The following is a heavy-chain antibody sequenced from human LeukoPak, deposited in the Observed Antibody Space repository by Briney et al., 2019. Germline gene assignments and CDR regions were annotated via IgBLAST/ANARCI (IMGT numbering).Heavy chain of an antibody. CDR2: ITSSSTYI. J-gene: IGHJ4*02. Sequence: GGSLRLSCVASGFTFSGYTMNWVRQAPGKGLEWVSSITSSSTYIYYADSVGGRFTISRDNAKNTLYLKMNSLRAEDTAVYYCARDSVRHLDYWGQGTLVTVSS. CDR1: GFTFSGYT. CDR3: ARDSVRHLDY. V-gene: IGHV3-21*01. D-gene: IGHD5/OR15-5a*01.